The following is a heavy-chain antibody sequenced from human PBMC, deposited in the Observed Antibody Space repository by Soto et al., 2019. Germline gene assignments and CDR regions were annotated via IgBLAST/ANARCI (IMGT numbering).Heavy chain of an antibody. CDR1: GGSISSYY. V-gene: IGHV4-59*12. CDR2: LYYSGST. J-gene: IGHJ1*01. Sequence: SETLSLTCTVSGGSISSYYWSWIRQPPGKGLEWIGYLYYSGSTYYNPSLKSRVTISVDTSKNQFSLKLSSVTAADTAVYYCAREVVPAAIPVTPPVRLADSGQGTLVIVSS. D-gene: IGHD2-2*01. CDR3: AREVVPAAIPVTPPVRLAD.